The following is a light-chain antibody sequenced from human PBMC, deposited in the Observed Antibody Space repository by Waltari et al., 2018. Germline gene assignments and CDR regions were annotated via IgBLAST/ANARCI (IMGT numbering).Light chain of an antibody. CDR1: RSVTSS. CDR3: QQCSNWPPLT. V-gene: IGKV3-11*01. J-gene: IGKJ4*01. CDR2: DAS. Sequence: EIVLTQSPATLSLSPGERPPPSSRAGRSVTSSLAWYQQNPGQAPRLRIYDASNRATGIPARFSGSGSGTDFTLTISSLEPEDFAIYYCQQCSNWPPLTFGGGTKVEIK.